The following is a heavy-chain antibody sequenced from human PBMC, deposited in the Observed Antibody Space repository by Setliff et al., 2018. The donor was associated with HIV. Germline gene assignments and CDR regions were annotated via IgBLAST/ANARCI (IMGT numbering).Heavy chain of an antibody. CDR3: ARDSVRGASWYPGGFDV. D-gene: IGHD3-10*01. CDR2: ISGSGTRT. CDR1: GFSFSRYW. J-gene: IGHJ3*01. Sequence: LRLSCAASGFSFSRYWMSWVRQAPGKGLEWVAYISGSGTRTFYLDSVKGRFSISRDDARNSLYLQMNNLRAEDTAVYYCARDSVRGASWYPGGFDVWGQGAMVTVSS. V-gene: IGHV3-48*03.